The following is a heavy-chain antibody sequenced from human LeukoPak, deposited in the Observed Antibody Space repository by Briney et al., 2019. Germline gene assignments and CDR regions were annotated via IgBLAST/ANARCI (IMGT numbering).Heavy chain of an antibody. D-gene: IGHD3-16*02. CDR3: ARGALTFGGVIAGDYLDY. CDR1: GFTFSSYA. J-gene: IGHJ4*02. Sequence: GGSLRLSCAASGFTFSSYAMSWVRQAPGKGLEWVSAISGSGGSTYYADSVKGRFTISRDNSKNTLYLQMNSLRAEDTAVYYCARGALTFGGVIAGDYLDYWGQGTLVTVSS. V-gene: IGHV3-23*01. CDR2: ISGSGGST.